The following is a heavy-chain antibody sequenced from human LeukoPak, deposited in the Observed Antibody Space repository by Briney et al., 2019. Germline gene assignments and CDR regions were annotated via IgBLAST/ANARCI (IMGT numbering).Heavy chain of an antibody. CDR1: GFTFSSDW. CDR2: IKQDGSEK. CDR3: AELGITMIGGV. J-gene: IGHJ6*04. V-gene: IGHV3-7*01. Sequence: GGSLRLSCAASGFTFSSDWMSGVRQAPGKGLEWVANIKQDGSEKYYVDSVKGRFTISRDNAKNSLYLQMNSLRAEDTAVYYCAELGITMIGGVWGKGTTITISS. D-gene: IGHD3-10*02.